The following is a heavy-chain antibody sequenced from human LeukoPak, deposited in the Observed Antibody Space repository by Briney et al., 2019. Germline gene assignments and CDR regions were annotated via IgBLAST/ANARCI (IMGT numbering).Heavy chain of an antibody. V-gene: IGHV7-4-1*02. CDR3: ARGQRGSYLYEFDY. CDR2: INTNTGNP. Sequence: GASVKVSCKASGYTFTSYAMNWVRQAPGQGLEWMGWINTNTGNPTYAQGFTGRFVFSLDTSVSTAYLQISSLKAEDTAVYYCARGQRGSYLYEFDYWGQGTLVTVSS. CDR1: GYTFTSYA. J-gene: IGHJ4*02. D-gene: IGHD1-26*01.